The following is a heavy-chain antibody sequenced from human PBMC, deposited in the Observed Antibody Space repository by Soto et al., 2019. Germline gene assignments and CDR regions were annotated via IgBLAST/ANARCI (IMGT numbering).Heavy chain of an antibody. V-gene: IGHV1-2*04. CDR1: GYSFTDYH. D-gene: IGHD2-8*01. CDR3: ARGDSTDCSNGVCSFFYNHDMDV. CDR2: INPKSGGT. Sequence: ASVKVSCKASGYSFTDYHIHWVRQAPGQGLEWPGRINPKSGGTSTAQKFQGWVTMTTDTSISTASMELTRLTSDDTAIYYCARGDSTDCSNGVCSFFYNHDMDVWGQGTTVTVSS. J-gene: IGHJ6*02.